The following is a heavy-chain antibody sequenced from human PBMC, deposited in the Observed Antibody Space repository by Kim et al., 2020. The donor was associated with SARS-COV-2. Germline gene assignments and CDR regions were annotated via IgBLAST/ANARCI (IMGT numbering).Heavy chain of an antibody. V-gene: IGHV4-59*13. CDR2: IYYSGST. D-gene: IGHD6-19*01. CDR3: AREERDSSGWANWLDP. J-gene: IGHJ5*02. Sequence: SETLSLTCTVSGGSISSYYWSWIRQPPGKGLEWIGYIYYSGSTNYNPSLKSRVTISVDTSKNQFSLKLSSVTAADTAVYYCAREERDSSGWANWLDPWGQGTLVTVSS. CDR1: GGSISSYY.